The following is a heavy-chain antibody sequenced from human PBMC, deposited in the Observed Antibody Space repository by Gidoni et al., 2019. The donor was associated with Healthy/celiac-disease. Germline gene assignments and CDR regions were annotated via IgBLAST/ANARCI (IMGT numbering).Heavy chain of an antibody. CDR3: AKGTADYVLRVSDY. V-gene: IGHV3-23*01. CDR2: ISDNGGST. J-gene: IGHJ4*02. D-gene: IGHD4-17*01. Sequence: EVQLLESGGGLVQPGGSLRLSFAASGFTFSSYAMSWVRHAPGKGLEWVSSISDNGGSTYYADSVKGRFTISRDNSKNTLYLQMNSLRAEDTAVFYCAKGTADYVLRVSDYWGQGTLVTVSS. CDR1: GFTFSSYA.